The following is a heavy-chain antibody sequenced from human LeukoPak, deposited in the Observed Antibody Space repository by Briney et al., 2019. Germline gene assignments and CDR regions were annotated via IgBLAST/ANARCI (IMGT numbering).Heavy chain of an antibody. V-gene: IGHV1-2*02. J-gene: IGHJ3*02. CDR2: INPNSGGT. D-gene: IGHD6-13*01. Sequence: GASVKVSCKASGYTFTGYYMHWVRQAPGQGLEWMGWINPNSGGTNYAQKFQGRVTMTRDTSISTAYMELSRLRSDDTAVYYCARVGSSRQNGAFDIWGQGTMVTVSS. CDR3: ARVGSSRQNGAFDI. CDR1: GYTFTGYY.